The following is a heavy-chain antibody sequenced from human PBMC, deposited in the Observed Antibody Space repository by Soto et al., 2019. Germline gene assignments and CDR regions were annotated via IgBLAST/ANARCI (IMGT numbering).Heavy chain of an antibody. Sequence: QVQLQESGPGLVKPSGTLSLTCAVPSGSISSSNWWSWVRQPPGKGLEWIGEIYHSGSTNYNPSLKSRVTIPVDKSKNQFSLKLSSVTAADTAVYYCARREVTTVPSFDYWGQGTLVTVSS. CDR3: ARREVTTVPSFDY. J-gene: IGHJ4*02. D-gene: IGHD4-17*01. CDR1: SGSISSSNW. V-gene: IGHV4-4*02. CDR2: IYHSGST.